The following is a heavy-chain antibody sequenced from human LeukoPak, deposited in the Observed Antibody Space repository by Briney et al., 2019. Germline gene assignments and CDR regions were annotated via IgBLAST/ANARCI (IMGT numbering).Heavy chain of an antibody. Sequence: ASVKVSCKASGYTFTGYYMHWVRQAPGQGLEWMGWINPNSGGTNYAQKFQGRVTMTRDTSISTAYMELSRLRSDDTAVYYCARDGLPFGGVGYMDVWGKGTTVTVSS. V-gene: IGHV1-2*02. CDR3: ARDGLPFGGVGYMDV. D-gene: IGHD2-8*02. CDR2: INPNSGGT. CDR1: GYTFTGYY. J-gene: IGHJ6*03.